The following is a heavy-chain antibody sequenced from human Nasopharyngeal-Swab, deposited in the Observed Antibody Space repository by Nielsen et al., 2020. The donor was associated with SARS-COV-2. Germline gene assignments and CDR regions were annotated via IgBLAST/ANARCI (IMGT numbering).Heavy chain of an antibody. D-gene: IGHD3-22*01. V-gene: IGHV3-11*04. CDR3: ARGDDTTDYYEPFDS. CDR2: INRGGESI. J-gene: IGHJ4*02. Sequence: GESLKISCAASGFIFSDYYMTWIRQVPGKGLEWVSFINRGGESIYYADSVKGRFTISRDNAKNSVYLQMNSLRAEDSAVYYCARGDDTTDYYEPFDSWGQGTLVTVSS. CDR1: GFIFSDYY.